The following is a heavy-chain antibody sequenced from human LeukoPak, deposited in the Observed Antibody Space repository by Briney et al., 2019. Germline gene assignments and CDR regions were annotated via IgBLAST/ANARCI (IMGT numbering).Heavy chain of an antibody. Sequence: PGRSLRLCCAASGFTFSSYGMHWDRQAPGKGLEWVAVIWYDGSNKYYADSVKGRFTISRDNSKNTLYLQMNSLRAEDTAVYYCARDGVAYCGGDCYPHDYWGQGTLVTVSS. CDR3: ARDGVAYCGGDCYPHDY. D-gene: IGHD2-21*02. J-gene: IGHJ4*02. CDR1: GFTFSSYG. CDR2: IWYDGSNK. V-gene: IGHV3-33*01.